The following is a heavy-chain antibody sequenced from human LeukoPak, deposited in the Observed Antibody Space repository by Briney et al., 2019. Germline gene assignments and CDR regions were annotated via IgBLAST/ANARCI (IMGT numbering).Heavy chain of an antibody. Sequence: GGSLRLSCAASGFTFSSYGMHWVRQAPGKGLEWVAVIWYDGSNKYYADSVKGRFTISRDNSKSTLYLQMNSLRAEDTAVYYCARDPLTIVVVPAAPDYWGQGTLVTVPS. V-gene: IGHV3-33*01. J-gene: IGHJ4*02. CDR3: ARDPLTIVVVPAAPDY. D-gene: IGHD2-2*01. CDR2: IWYDGSNK. CDR1: GFTFSSYG.